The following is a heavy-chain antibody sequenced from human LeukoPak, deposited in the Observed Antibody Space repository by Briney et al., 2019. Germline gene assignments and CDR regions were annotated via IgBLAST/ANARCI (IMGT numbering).Heavy chain of an antibody. V-gene: IGHV1-2*02. CDR3: ARVKSSWDNFDY. CDR2: INPNSGGT. J-gene: IGHJ4*02. D-gene: IGHD6-13*01. Sequence: ASVKVSCKASGYTFTGYYMHWVRQAPGQGLEWMGWINPNSGGTNYAQKFQGRVTMTRDTSISTAYMELSRLRSEDTAVYYCARVKSSWDNFDYWGQGTLVTVSS. CDR1: GYTFTGYY.